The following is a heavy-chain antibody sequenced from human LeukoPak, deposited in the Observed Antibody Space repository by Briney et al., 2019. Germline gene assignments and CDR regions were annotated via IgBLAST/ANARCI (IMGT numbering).Heavy chain of an antibody. D-gene: IGHD6-13*01. CDR3: ARDRIWYSSSWGAFDI. V-gene: IGHV3-7*01. CDR2: IKQDGSEK. J-gene: IGHJ3*02. CDR1: GFTFSSYW. Sequence: PGGTLRLSCAASGFTFSSYWMSWVRQAPGKGLEWVANIKQDGSEKYYVDSVKGRFTISRDNAKNSLYLQMNSLRAEDTAVYYCARDRIWYSSSWGAFDIWGQGTMVTVSS.